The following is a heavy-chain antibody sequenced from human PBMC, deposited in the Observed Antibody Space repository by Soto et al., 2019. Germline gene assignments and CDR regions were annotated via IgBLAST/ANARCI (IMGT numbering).Heavy chain of an antibody. D-gene: IGHD6-13*01. V-gene: IGHV1-69*13. J-gene: IGHJ5*02. CDR2: IIPIFGTA. CDR3: ASSGSSWSYRTNWFDP. Sequence: SVKVSCKASGGTFSSYAISWVRQAPGQGLEWMGGIIPIFGTANYAQKFQGRVTITADESTSTAYMELSSLRSEDTAVYYCASSGSSWSYRTNWFDPWGQGTLVTVSS. CDR1: GGTFSSYA.